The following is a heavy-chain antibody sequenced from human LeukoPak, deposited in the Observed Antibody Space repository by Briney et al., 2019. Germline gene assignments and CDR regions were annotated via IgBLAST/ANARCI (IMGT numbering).Heavy chain of an antibody. CDR3: AKAYCGGHCYPYFDS. J-gene: IGHJ4*02. CDR2: TNPNTGNT. V-gene: IGHV1-8*01. D-gene: IGHD2-21*01. CDR1: GYTFTNYD. Sequence: ASVKVSCKASGYTFTNYDISWVRQATGQGLEWLGWTNPNTGNTGYPQKFQGRVTITTSTSTNTVYMELSGLTSEDTAIYYCAKAYCGGHCYPYFDSWGQGTPVTVSS.